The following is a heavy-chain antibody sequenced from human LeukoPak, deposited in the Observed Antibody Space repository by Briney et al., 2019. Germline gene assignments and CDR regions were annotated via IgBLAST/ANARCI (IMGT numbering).Heavy chain of an antibody. D-gene: IGHD3-10*01. V-gene: IGHV4-34*01. CDR3: ASLNMVRGVIKVFGY. J-gene: IGHJ4*02. CDR2: INHSGST. CDR1: GGSFSGYY. Sequence: SETPSLTCAVYGGSFSGYYWSWIRQPPGKGLEWIGEINHSGSTDYNPSLKSRVTISVDTSKNQFSLKLSSVTAADTAVYYCASLNMVRGVIKVFGYWGQGTLVTVSS.